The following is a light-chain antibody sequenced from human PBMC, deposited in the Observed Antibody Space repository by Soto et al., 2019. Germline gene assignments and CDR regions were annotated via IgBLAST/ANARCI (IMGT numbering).Light chain of an antibody. J-gene: IGKJ1*01. CDR1: QTISSW. Sequence: DIQMTQSPSTLSGSVGDRVTITCRASQTISSWLAWYQQKPGKAPKLLIYDASSLESGVPSRFSGSGSGTEFTLTISRLEPEDFAVYYCQQYGSSGTFGQGTKV. CDR2: DAS. V-gene: IGKV1-5*01. CDR3: QQYGSSGT.